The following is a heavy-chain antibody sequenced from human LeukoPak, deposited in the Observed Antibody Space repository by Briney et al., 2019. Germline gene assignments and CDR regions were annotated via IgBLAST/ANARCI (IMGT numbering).Heavy chain of an antibody. CDR2: IRDTGET. D-gene: IGHD7-27*01. Sequence: GGSLRLSCAASEFLVSNYYMSWVRQAPGKGLEWVSLIRDTGETFYIDSVKGRFTISRDDSKNTVYLQMKRLRVGDTAVYFCARDRAATQHWVEYDTWGQGTLVTVSS. V-gene: IGHV3-66*03. J-gene: IGHJ5*02. CDR3: ARDRAATQHWVEYDT. CDR1: EFLVSNYY.